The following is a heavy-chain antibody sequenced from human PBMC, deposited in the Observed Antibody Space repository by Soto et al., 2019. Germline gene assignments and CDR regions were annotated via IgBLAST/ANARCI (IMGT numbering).Heavy chain of an antibody. D-gene: IGHD4-17*01. CDR3: AKGGDYGDYGEIDY. J-gene: IGHJ4*02. CDR1: GFTFDDYA. Sequence: EVQLVASGGGLVQPGRSLRLSCAASGFTFDDYAMHWVRQAPGKGLEWVSGISWNSGSIGYADSVKGRFTISRDNAKNSLYLQMNSLRAEDTALYYCAKGGDYGDYGEIDYWGQGTLVTVSS. V-gene: IGHV3-9*01. CDR2: ISWNSGSI.